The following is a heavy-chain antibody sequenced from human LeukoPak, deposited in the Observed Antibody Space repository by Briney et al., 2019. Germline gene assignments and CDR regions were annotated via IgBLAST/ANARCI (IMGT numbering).Heavy chain of an antibody. Sequence: KASETLSLTCTVSGGSIGSSSYYWGWIRQPPGKGLEWIGSIYYSGSTYYNPSLNSRVTISVDTSKNQFSLKLSSVTAADTAVYYCARQLEYYYYMDVWGKGTTVTVSS. CDR3: ARQLEYYYYMDV. CDR1: GGSIGSSSYY. CDR2: IYYSGST. D-gene: IGHD1-1*01. J-gene: IGHJ6*03. V-gene: IGHV4-39*01.